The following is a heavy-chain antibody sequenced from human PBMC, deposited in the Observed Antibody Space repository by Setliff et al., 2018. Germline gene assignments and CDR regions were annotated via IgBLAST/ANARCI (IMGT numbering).Heavy chain of an antibody. V-gene: IGHV4-34*01. J-gene: IGHJ4*02. CDR1: GGGGSFSNYY. D-gene: IGHD3-22*01. Sequence: SETLSLTCGVYGGGGSFSNYYWSWIRQPPGKGLEWIGEISPVGSTYYNPSLKSRVTISIDKSKNQFSLKMTSVTAADTAVYYCARAPRYFDSTGSYFDGWGQGTLVTVSS. CDR2: ISPVGST. CDR3: ARAPRYFDSTGSYFDG.